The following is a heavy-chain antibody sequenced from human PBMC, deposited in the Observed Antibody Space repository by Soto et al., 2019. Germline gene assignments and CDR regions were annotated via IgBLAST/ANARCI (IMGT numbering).Heavy chain of an antibody. CDR3: GRVMRSLLSITALDT. CDR1: GYTFTSAE. V-gene: IGHV1-46*01. J-gene: IGHJ5*02. D-gene: IGHD3-10*01. Sequence: ASVKVSGKASGYTFTSAEIHWVRGAPGQGLEWMGMTDPSGGKTNYAQKFQGRVTMTRDTSTSTVYMALSSLRSEDTAIYFCGRVMRSLLSITALDTWGQGTLVTVS. CDR2: TDPSGGKT.